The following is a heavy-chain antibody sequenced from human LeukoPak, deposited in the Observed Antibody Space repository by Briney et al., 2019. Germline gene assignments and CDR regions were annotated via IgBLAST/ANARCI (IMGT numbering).Heavy chain of an antibody. J-gene: IGHJ1*01. V-gene: IGHV3-23*01. Sequence: GGTLRLSCAASGFTFRSHGMNWVRQAPGKGLEWVSGISPSGGITYYTDSVRGRFTISRDNSKNTVSLQMNSLRGEDTAVYYCAKDDDWGRFKDWGQGALVTVSS. CDR2: ISPSGGIT. CDR1: GFTFRSHG. CDR3: AKDDDWGRFKD. D-gene: IGHD3-16*01.